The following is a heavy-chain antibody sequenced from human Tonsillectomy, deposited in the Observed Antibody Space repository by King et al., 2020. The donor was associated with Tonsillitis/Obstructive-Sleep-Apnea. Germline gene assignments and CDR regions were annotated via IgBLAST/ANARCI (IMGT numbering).Heavy chain of an antibody. CDR3: AKALAYCSGGSCYSGVDY. V-gene: IGHV3-23*04. D-gene: IGHD2-15*01. J-gene: IGHJ4*02. CDR1: GFTFSSHA. CDR2: ISGSGGST. Sequence: VQLVESGGGLVQPGGSLRLSCAASGFTFSSHAMNWVRQAPGKGLEWVSSISGSGGSTYYEDSVKGRFTISRDNSKNTVYLQMNSLRAEDTAVYYCAKALAYCSGGSCYSGVDYWGQGTLVTVSS.